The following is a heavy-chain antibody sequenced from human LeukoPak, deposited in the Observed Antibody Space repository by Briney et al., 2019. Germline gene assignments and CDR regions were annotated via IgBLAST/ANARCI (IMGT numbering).Heavy chain of an antibody. CDR3: ARDYPIAAAADY. V-gene: IGHV1-18*01. CDR1: GYTFTDSY. D-gene: IGHD6-13*01. Sequence: ASVKVSCKTSGYTFTDSYMHWVRQAPGQGLEWMGWISAYNGNTNYAQKLQGRVTMTTDTSTSTAYMELRSLRSDDTAVYYCARDYPIAAAADYWGQGTLVTVSS. CDR2: ISAYNGNT. J-gene: IGHJ4*02.